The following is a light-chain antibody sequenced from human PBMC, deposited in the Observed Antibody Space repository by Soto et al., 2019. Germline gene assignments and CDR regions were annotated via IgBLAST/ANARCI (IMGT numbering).Light chain of an antibody. Sequence: EIVLTQSPGTLSLSPGERATLSCRASQSVSSSYLAWDQQKPGQAPRLLIYGASSRATGIPDMFSGSGSGTDFTLTISRLEPEDFAVYYCQQYGSSPPWPFGQGTKVEIK. CDR1: QSVSSSY. J-gene: IGKJ1*01. V-gene: IGKV3-20*01. CDR3: QQYGSSPPWP. CDR2: GAS.